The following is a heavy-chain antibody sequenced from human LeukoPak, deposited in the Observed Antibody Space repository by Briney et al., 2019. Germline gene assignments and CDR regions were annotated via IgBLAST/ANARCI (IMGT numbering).Heavy chain of an antibody. J-gene: IGHJ4*02. D-gene: IGHD3-10*01. V-gene: IGHV3-48*03. Sequence: GGSLRLSCAASGFTFSSYEMNWVRQAAGKGLRWVSYISSSGTTIYYADSLKGRFTISRDTAENSVYLQMNSLRAEDTAVYYCARPYYYAWGSSYFDYWGQGTLVTVSS. CDR1: GFTFSSYE. CDR2: ISSSGTTI. CDR3: ARPYYYAWGSSYFDY.